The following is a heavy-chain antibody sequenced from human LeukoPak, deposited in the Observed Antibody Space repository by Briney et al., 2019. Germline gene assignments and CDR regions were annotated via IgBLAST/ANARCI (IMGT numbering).Heavy chain of an antibody. CDR3: ARGDTYYYYMDV. Sequence: SETLSLTCIVSGDSIRDYYWTWIRQPPGTGLEWIGYIFYSGRNNYNPSLKSRVTISLDTSKNQFSLKLRSVTAADTAVYYCARGDTYYYYMDVWGKGTTVTVSS. J-gene: IGHJ6*03. CDR1: GDSIRDYY. CDR2: IFYSGRN. V-gene: IGHV4-59*01.